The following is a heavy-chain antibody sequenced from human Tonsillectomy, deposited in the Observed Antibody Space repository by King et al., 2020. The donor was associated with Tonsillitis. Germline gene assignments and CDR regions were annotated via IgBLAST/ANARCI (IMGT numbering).Heavy chain of an antibody. CDR1: GFTVSSNY. CDR3: AIPTLLYAPFDS. CDR2: IYSDGAA. V-gene: IGHV3-66*04. Sequence: VQLVESGGGLAQPGESLRLSCAVSGFTVSSNYINWVRQSPGKGLEWVSIIYSDGAAYYADSVKGRFTISRDNSKNTVYLQMNSLRAEDTAVYYCAIPTLLYAPFDSWGQGTLVTVSS. J-gene: IGHJ4*02. D-gene: IGHD5/OR15-5a*01.